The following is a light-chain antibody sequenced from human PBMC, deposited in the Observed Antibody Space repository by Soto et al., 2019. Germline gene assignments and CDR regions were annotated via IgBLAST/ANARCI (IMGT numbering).Light chain of an antibody. CDR2: GAS. Sequence: EIVLTQSPGTLSLSPGERATLSCRASQSVSSDYLAWFHQKPGQAPRLLIFGASNTDTGIPDRFSGSGSGTDFTITISRLEPEDFEMYYCQQYGSSPGKFGQGTKVEVK. V-gene: IGKV3-20*01. CDR3: QQYGSSPGK. J-gene: IGKJ1*01. CDR1: QSVSSDY.